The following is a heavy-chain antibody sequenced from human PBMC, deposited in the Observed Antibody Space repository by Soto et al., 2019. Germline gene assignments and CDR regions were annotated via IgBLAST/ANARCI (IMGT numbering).Heavy chain of an antibody. Sequence: QVQLQESGPGLVKPSETLSLTCTVSGGSVSSGSYYWSWIRQPPGKGLEWIGYIYYSGSTNYNPSLKSRVXTSXDXCKNQFSLKLSSVTAADTAVYYCARDVAVAGTGYDSWGQGTLVTVSS. D-gene: IGHD6-19*01. CDR2: IYYSGST. J-gene: IGHJ4*02. CDR3: ARDVAVAGTGYDS. V-gene: IGHV4-61*01. CDR1: GGSVSSGSYY.